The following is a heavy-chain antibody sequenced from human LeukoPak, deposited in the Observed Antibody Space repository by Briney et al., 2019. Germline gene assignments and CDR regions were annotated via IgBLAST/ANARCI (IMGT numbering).Heavy chain of an antibody. V-gene: IGHV4-39*02. D-gene: IGHD3-10*01. J-gene: IGHJ4*02. CDR1: GGSISSSNYY. Sequence: SETLSLTCTVSGGSISSSNYYWVWFRQPPGKSLEWIGSIYYTGITYQNPSLKSRVTISVDTSNNHFSLRLTSVTAADTAVYYCARTGFWVRGVISYCDCWGQGTLVTV. CDR2: IYYTGIT. CDR3: ARTGFWVRGVISYCDC.